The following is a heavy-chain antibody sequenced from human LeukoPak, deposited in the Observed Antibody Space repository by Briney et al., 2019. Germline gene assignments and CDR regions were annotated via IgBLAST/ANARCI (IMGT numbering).Heavy chain of an antibody. CDR3: ARGGDSSGWYVSYYYYMDV. CDR1: GFTFDDYG. V-gene: IGHV3-20*04. CDR2: INWNGGST. J-gene: IGHJ6*03. Sequence: PGGSLRLSCAASGFTFDDYGMSWVRQAPGKGLEWVSGINWNGGSTGYADSVKGRFTISRDNAKNSLYLQMNSLRAEDTALYCCARGGDSSGWYVSYYYYMDVWGKGTTVTVSS. D-gene: IGHD6-19*01.